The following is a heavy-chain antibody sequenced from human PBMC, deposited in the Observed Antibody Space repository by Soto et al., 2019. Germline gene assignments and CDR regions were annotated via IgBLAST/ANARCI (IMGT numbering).Heavy chain of an antibody. CDR3: ARENDAFDI. CDR1: GFTVDDYA. V-gene: IGHV3-9*01. Sequence: GGSLRLSCVASGFTVDDYAMHWVRQAPGKGLEWVSGISANGDTIDYADSVKGRFTISRDNSKNTLYLQMNSLRAEDTAVYYCARENDAFDIWGQGTMVTVSS. CDR2: ISANGDTI. J-gene: IGHJ3*02.